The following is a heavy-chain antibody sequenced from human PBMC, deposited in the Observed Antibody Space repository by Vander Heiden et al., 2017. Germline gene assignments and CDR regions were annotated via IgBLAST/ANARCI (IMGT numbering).Heavy chain of an antibody. J-gene: IGHJ6*02. Sequence: QVQLVQSGAEVKKPGASVKVSCKASGYTFTGYYMHWVRQAPGQGLEWMGWINPNSGGTNYAQKFQGRVTMTRDTSISTAYMELSRLRSDDTAVYYCARGAYVWGSYSGPRGDYGMDVWGQGTTVTVSS. CDR1: GYTFTGYY. CDR2: INPNSGGT. D-gene: IGHD3-16*01. CDR3: ARGAYVWGSYSGPRGDYGMDV. V-gene: IGHV1-2*02.